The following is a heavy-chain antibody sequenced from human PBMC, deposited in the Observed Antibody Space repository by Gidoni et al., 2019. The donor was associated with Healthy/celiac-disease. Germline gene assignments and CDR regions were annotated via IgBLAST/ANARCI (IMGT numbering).Heavy chain of an antibody. J-gene: IGHJ6*02. CDR1: GFPVSSNY. CDR3: ARDNWNYAYGMDV. D-gene: IGHD1-1*01. Sequence: EVQLVESGGGLIQPGGSLRLSCAASGFPVSSNYMSWVRQAPGKGLEWVSVIYSGGSTYYADSVKGRFTISRDNSKNTLYLQMNSLRAEDTAVYYCARDNWNYAYGMDVWGQGTTVTVSS. CDR2: IYSGGST. V-gene: IGHV3-53*01.